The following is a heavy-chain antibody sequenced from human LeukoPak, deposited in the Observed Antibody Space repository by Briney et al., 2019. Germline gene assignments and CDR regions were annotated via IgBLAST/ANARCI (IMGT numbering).Heavy chain of an antibody. V-gene: IGHV1-46*01. CDR2: INPSGGST. D-gene: IGHD3-22*01. J-gene: IGHJ2*01. Sequence: GASVKVSCKASGYTFTSYYTHWVRQAPGQGLEWMGIINPSGGSTSYAQKFQGRVTMTRDTSTNTVYMELSSLRSEDTAVYFCARDGRHDSSGYAYWYFDLWGRGTLVTVSS. CDR3: ARDGRHDSSGYAYWYFDL. CDR1: GYTFTSYY.